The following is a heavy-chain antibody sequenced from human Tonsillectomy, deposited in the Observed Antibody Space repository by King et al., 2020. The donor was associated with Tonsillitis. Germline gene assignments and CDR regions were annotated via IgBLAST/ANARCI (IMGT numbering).Heavy chain of an antibody. CDR1: GFTFSSSA. CDR3: AKVTAAEYPIVGEYFDY. D-gene: IGHD1-26*01. CDR2: ISGSGGST. V-gene: IGHV3-23*04. Sequence: VQLVESGGGLVQPGGSLRLSCAASGFTFSSSAMTWFRQAPGKGLEWISAISGSGGSTHYADSVKGRFTISRDNSRNTVYLQMNSLGAEDTALYYCAKVTAAEYPIVGEYFDYWGQGTQVTVAS. J-gene: IGHJ4*02.